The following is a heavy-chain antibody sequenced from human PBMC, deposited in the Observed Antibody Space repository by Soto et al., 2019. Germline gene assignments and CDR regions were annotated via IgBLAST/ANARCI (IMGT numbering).Heavy chain of an antibody. D-gene: IGHD3-3*01. CDR3: ARDQYDFWSGDYRAYLHNGMAL. V-gene: IGHV3-48*03. J-gene: IGHJ6*04. CDR2: ISSSGSTI. Sequence: GGSLRLSCAASGFTLSSYEMNWVRQAPGKGLEWVSYISSSGSTIYYADSVRGRFTISRDNAKDSLYLQMNSLRVEDTAVYYCARDQYDFWSGDYRAYLHNGMALWGIGTKVNVSS. CDR1: GFTLSSYE.